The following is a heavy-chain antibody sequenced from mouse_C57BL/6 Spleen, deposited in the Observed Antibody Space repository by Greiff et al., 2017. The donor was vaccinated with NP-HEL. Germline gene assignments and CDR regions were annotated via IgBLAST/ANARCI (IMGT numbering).Heavy chain of an antibody. V-gene: IGHV14-4*01. D-gene: IGHD1-1*01. Sequence: EVKLQQSGAELVRPGASVKLSCTASGFNIKDDYMHWVKQRPEQGLEWIGWIDPENGDTEYASKFQGKATITADTSSNTAYLQLSSLTSEDTAVYYCTYSYGSSPLDYWGQGTTLTVSS. CDR3: TYSYGSSPLDY. CDR1: GFNIKDDY. CDR2: IDPENGDT. J-gene: IGHJ2*01.